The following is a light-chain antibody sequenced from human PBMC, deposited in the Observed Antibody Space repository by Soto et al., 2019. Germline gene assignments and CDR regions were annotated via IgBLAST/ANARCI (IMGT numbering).Light chain of an antibody. CDR3: GTWDSSLSALV. CDR1: SSNIGNNY. J-gene: IGLJ2*01. CDR2: DNN. V-gene: IGLV1-51*01. Sequence: QSVLTQPPSVSAAPGQKVTISCSGSSSNIGNNYVSWYQQLPGTAPKLHIYDNNKRPSGIPDRFSGSKSGTSATLGITGRQTRDEADYYCGTWDSSLSALVFGGGTKLTVL.